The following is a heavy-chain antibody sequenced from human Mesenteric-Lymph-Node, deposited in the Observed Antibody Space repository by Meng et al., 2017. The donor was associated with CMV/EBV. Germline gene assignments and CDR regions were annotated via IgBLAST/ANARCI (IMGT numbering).Heavy chain of an antibody. J-gene: IGHJ4*02. CDR2: INSDGSST. CDR3: ARDPRFLDFFDY. V-gene: IGHV3-74*01. CDR1: GFNFSSYW. D-gene: IGHD3-3*01. Sequence: CAASGFNFSSYWMHWVRQAPGKGLVWVSRINSDGSSTSYADSVKGRFTISRDNAKNTLYLQMNSLRAEDTAVYYCARDPRFLDFFDYWGQGTLVTVSS.